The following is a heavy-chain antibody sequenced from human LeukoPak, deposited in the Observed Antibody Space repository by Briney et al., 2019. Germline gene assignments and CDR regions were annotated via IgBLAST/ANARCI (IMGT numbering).Heavy chain of an antibody. J-gene: IGHJ4*02. Sequence: SETLSLTCAVYGWSFSGYYWSWLRQPPGKGLEWVGEINHSGSTNYNPSLNSRVTISVDTSKNQFSLKLSSVTAANTDVYSCANVLETYYGFWINYWGQGTLVTVSS. D-gene: IGHD3-3*01. CDR1: GWSFSGYY. V-gene: IGHV4-34*01. CDR2: INHSGST. CDR3: ANVLETYYGFWINY.